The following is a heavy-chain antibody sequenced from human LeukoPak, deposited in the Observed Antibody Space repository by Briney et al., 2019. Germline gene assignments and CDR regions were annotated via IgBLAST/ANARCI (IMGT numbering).Heavy chain of an antibody. Sequence: GGSLRLSCAASGFTVSSNYMSWVRQAPGKGLEWVSVIYSGGSTYYADSVKGRFTISRDNSKNTLYLQMNSLRAEDTAVYYCARGPFPDAFDIWGQGTMVTVSS. CDR3: ARGPFPDAFDI. J-gene: IGHJ3*02. CDR2: IYSGGST. CDR1: GFTVSSNY. V-gene: IGHV3-53*01.